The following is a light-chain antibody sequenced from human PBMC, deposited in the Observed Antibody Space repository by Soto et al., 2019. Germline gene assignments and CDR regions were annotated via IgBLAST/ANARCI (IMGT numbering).Light chain of an antibody. V-gene: IGLV2-14*01. Sequence: LTQPASVSGSPGQSITISCTGTSSDVGSYNYVSWYQQHPGKAPKLMIYEVSNRPSGVSNRFSGSKSGNTASLTISGLQAEDEADYYCSSYTSSSTLFGGGTQLTVL. J-gene: IGLJ2*01. CDR3: SSYTSSSTL. CDR2: EVS. CDR1: SSDVGSYNY.